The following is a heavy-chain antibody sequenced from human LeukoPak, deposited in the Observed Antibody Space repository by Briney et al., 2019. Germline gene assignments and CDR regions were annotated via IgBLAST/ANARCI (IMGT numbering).Heavy chain of an antibody. Sequence: SETLSLTCTVSGGSIINHYWTWIRQPPGKALEWIGQIFDDGSTTYNPSLESRVTLSVDTSRNQFSLKLSSVTAADTAVYYCARDIEMEYDFWSGYSSWFDPWGQGTLVTVSS. CDR3: ARDIEMEYDFWSGYSSWFDP. V-gene: IGHV4-59*11. J-gene: IGHJ5*02. CDR1: GGSIINHY. D-gene: IGHD3/OR15-3a*01. CDR2: IFDDGST.